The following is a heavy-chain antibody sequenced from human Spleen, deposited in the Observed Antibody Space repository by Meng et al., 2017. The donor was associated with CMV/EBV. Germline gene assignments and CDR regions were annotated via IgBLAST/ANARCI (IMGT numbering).Heavy chain of an antibody. V-gene: IGHV4-39*07. D-gene: IGHD3-10*01. Sequence: GSLRLSCTVSGGSVSSGSYYWSWIRQPPGKGLEWIGEINHSGSTNYNPSLKSRVTISVDTSKNQFSLKLSSVTAADTAVYYCARVKLNYYGSGVGYYGMDVWGQGTTVTVSS. CDR3: ARVKLNYYGSGVGYYGMDV. CDR1: GGSVSSGSYY. CDR2: INHSGST. J-gene: IGHJ6*02.